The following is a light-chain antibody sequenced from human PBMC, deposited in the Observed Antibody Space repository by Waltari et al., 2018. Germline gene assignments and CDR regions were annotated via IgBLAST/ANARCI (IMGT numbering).Light chain of an antibody. V-gene: IGLV1-51*01. J-gene: IGLJ3*02. CDR1: SSHIGNNS. CDR2: DNR. CDR3: GTWDSSLSVRV. Sequence: QSVLTQPPSVSAAPGQAVTISCSGSSSHIGNNSVPWYQHLPGTAPKLLMYDNRKRPSGIPDRFSGSKSGTSATLAITGLQTGDEADYYCGTWDSSLSVRVFGGGTKLTVL.